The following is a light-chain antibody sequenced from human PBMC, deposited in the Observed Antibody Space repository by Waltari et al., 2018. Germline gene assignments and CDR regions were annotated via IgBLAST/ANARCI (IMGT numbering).Light chain of an antibody. V-gene: IGLV2-14*01. Sequence: QSSLPPPASVSGSPGHAITISCTGTSRDLGGYDHASWYQKYPGKAPRLIIYDVYNRPSGVSNRFSGSKSDNTASLTISGLQAEDESVYYCSSYTSSGVVFGGGTKLTVL. CDR2: DVY. CDR1: SRDLGGYDH. CDR3: SSYTSSGVV. J-gene: IGLJ2*01.